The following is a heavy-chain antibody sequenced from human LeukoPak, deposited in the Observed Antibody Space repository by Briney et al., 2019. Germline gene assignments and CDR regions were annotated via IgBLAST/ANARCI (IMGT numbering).Heavy chain of an antibody. CDR3: ARDQGFYDFWSKYYFDY. D-gene: IGHD3-3*01. J-gene: IGHJ4*02. CDR1: RVSISSYY. Sequence: SETLSLTSAVSRVSISSYYWSWIRQPPGKGLGWIGYIYYSGSANYNPSLKSRVTISVVTTKNQFSLKLSSVTAADTAVYYCARDQGFYDFWSKYYFDYWGQGTMVTVSS. CDR2: IYYSGSA. V-gene: IGHV4-59*01.